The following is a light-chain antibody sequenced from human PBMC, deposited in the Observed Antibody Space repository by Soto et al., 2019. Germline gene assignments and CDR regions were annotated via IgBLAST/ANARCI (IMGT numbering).Light chain of an antibody. CDR3: QHRMNWPLT. CDR1: QSVSNNY. V-gene: IGKV3D-20*02. Sequence: EIVLTQSPGTLSLSPGERATLSCRASQSVSNNYLAWYQQKPGQAPRLLIYGASNRATGIPDRFSGSGSGTDFALTISRLEPEDFAVYYCQHRMNWPLTFGQGTRLE. J-gene: IGKJ5*01. CDR2: GAS.